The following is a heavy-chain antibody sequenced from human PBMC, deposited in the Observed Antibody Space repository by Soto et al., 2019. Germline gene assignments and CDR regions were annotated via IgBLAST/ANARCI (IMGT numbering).Heavy chain of an antibody. V-gene: IGHV4-34*01. D-gene: IGHD7-27*01. CDR2: INHSGST. CDR3: ARGWGRISDY. CDR1: GGSFSGYY. J-gene: IGHJ4*02. Sequence: QVQLQQWGAGLLKPSETLSLTCAVYGGSFSGYYWSWIRQPPGKGLEWIGEINHSGSTNYNPSLKGRVTISVATSKSQFSMKLSFVTAADTAVYYCARGWGRISDYWGQGALVAVSS.